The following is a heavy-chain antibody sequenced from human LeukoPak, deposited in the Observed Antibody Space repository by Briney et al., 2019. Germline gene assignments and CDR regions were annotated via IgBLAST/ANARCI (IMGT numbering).Heavy chain of an antibody. J-gene: IGHJ6*03. Sequence: SETLSRNCTVAGCSIGTYYWSWVRQSPGQGLVWIGYTYVSGNRYNPYLQSRVTISVDKSRNPFFLKMSCVTAADTAVYYCARHIGGGIEDMDVWGKGTKVTVSS. V-gene: IGHV4-59*08. CDR1: GCSIGTYY. CDR3: ARHIGGGIEDMDV. CDR2: TYVSGN. D-gene: IGHD3-16*02.